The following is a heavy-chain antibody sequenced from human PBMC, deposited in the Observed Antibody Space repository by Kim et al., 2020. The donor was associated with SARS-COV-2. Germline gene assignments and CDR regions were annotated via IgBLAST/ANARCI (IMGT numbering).Heavy chain of an antibody. D-gene: IGHD3-16*01. CDR2: ISGSGANT. CDR3: ATLREWETSDF. Sequence: GGSLRLSCAASRVTFSSYAMTWVRQAPGKGLEWVSAISGSGANTYYADSLNGRFTISRDNSKNMLYLQMDSLRAEDTAVYYCATLREWETSDFWGQGALVTVSS. J-gene: IGHJ4*02. CDR1: RVTFSSYA. V-gene: IGHV3-23*01.